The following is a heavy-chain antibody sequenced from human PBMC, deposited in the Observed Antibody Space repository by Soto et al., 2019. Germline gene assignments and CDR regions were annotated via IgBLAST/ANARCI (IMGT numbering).Heavy chain of an antibody. V-gene: IGHV4-34*01. Sequence: SETLSLTCTVSGSSISSYYAHWIPQPPGKGLEWIGEINHSGSTTYNPSLMSRVTISVDTSKNQISLKLTSVTAADTAVYYCARGSRRGLDYWGQGTVVTVSS. J-gene: IGHJ4*02. D-gene: IGHD3-16*01. CDR2: INHSGST. CDR1: GSSISSYY. CDR3: ARGSRRGLDY.